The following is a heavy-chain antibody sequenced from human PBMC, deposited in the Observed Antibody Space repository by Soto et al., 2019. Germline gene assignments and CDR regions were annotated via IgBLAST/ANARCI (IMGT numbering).Heavy chain of an antibody. CDR1: GYTFTSYG. CDR3: ARGGIVVVPAVNPTTLNYYYGMDV. D-gene: IGHD2-2*01. J-gene: IGHJ6*02. CDR2: ISAYNGDT. Sequence: GASVKVSCKASGYTFTSYGISWVRQAPGQGLEWMGWISAYNGDTNYAQKLQGRVTMTTDTSTSTAYMELRSLRSDDTAVYYCARGGIVVVPAVNPTTLNYYYGMDVWGQGTTVTVSS. V-gene: IGHV1-18*01.